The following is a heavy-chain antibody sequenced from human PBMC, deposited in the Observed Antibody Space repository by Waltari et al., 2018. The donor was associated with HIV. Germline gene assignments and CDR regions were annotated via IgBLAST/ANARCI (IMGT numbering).Heavy chain of an antibody. CDR2: IYYSGST. V-gene: IGHV4-59*08. Sequence: QVQLQESGPGLVKPSETLSLTCTVSGGSISSYYWSWIRQPPGKGLEWIGYIYYSGSTNYNPSLKSRVTISVDTSKNQFSLKLSSVTAADTAVYYCARHIYYDSSDQSVYYYYGMDVWGQGTTVTVSS. CDR1: GGSISSYY. CDR3: ARHIYYDSSDQSVYYYYGMDV. D-gene: IGHD3-22*01. J-gene: IGHJ6*02.